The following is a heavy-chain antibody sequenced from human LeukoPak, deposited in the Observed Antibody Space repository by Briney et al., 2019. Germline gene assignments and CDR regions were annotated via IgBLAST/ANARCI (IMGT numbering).Heavy chain of an antibody. CDR2: IKSKTGGGTT. Sequence: GGSLRLSCAASGFTFSNAWMSWVRQAPGKGLEWVGRIKSKTGGGTTDYAAPVKGRFTNTRDDSKNTLYLEMYSLKTEDTAMYYCMYFWSGSSLVDYWGQGTLVTVSS. J-gene: IGHJ4*02. D-gene: IGHD3-3*01. CDR1: GFTFSNAW. CDR3: MYFWSGSSLVDY. V-gene: IGHV3-15*01.